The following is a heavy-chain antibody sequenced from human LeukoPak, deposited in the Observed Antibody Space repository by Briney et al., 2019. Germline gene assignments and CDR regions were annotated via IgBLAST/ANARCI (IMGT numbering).Heavy chain of an antibody. Sequence: GGSLRLSCATSGFTFSTSWMHWVRQAPGKGLVWVSRINTDGNTRDYADSVKGRFTISRDNDKNTLYLQMNSLRADDTAVYYCVRDMGYYDKVWGQGTLVTVSS. CDR3: VRDMGYYDKV. D-gene: IGHD3-22*01. V-gene: IGHV3-74*01. CDR1: GFTFSTSW. J-gene: IGHJ4*02. CDR2: INTDGNTR.